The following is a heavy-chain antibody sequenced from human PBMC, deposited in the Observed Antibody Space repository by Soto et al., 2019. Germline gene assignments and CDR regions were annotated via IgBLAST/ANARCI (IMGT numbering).Heavy chain of an antibody. J-gene: IGHJ5*02. D-gene: IGHD3-10*01. CDR1: GFTLSNYG. CDR2: IWYDGTAT. V-gene: IGHV3-33*01. CDR3: ARNVASSGSSRWFDT. Sequence: QVQLVESGGGVVQPGRSLTLSCVASGFTLSNYGMHWVRQAPGKGLEWVAVIWYDGTATYSADSVMGRFSISRDNAKNELFLQLSSLRAEDTAVYYCARNVASSGSSRWFDTWGQGTLVTVSS.